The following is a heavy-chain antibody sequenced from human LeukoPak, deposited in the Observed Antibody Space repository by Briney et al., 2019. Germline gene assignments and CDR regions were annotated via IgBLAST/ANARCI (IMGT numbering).Heavy chain of an antibody. D-gene: IGHD6-13*01. CDR1: GFTFSSYG. Sequence: PGGSLRLSCAASGFTFSSYGMHWVRQAPGKGLEWVAVIWYDGSNKYYADSVKGRFTISRDNSKNTLYLQMNSLRAEDTAVYYCARAGYSSSLSPAFQHWGQGTLVTVSS. J-gene: IGHJ1*01. CDR3: ARAGYSSSLSPAFQH. V-gene: IGHV3-33*01. CDR2: IWYDGSNK.